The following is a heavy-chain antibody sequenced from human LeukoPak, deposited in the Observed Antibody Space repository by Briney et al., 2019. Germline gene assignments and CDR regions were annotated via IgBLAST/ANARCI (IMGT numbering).Heavy chain of an antibody. CDR1: GYTFTSYY. CDR2: INPSGGST. CDR3: ARDRIRFLEWLPPFDAFDI. J-gene: IGHJ3*02. V-gene: IGHV1-46*01. Sequence: GASVKVSCKASGYTFTSYYMHWVRQAPGQGLEWMGIINPSGGSTSYAQKFQDRVTLTTDTATSTAYMELRSLRSDDTAIYYCARDRIRFLEWLPPFDAFDIWGQGTLVVVSS. D-gene: IGHD3-3*01.